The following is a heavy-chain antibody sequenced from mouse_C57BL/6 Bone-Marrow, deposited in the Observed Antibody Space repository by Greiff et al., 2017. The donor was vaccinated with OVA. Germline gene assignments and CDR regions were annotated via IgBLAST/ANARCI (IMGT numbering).Heavy chain of an antibody. CDR1: DYSFTGYY. Sequence: VQLQQSGPELVQPGASVKLSCKASDYSFTGYYMNWVQQSPEKSLEWIGAINPSTGGTTYHQNFKAKATLTVDKSTSTAYMQLKSLTSEDSAVYYCERERLLLAMDDWGQGTSVTVSS. J-gene: IGHJ4*01. D-gene: IGHD2-3*01. V-gene: IGHV1-42*01. CDR2: INPSTGGT. CDR3: ERERLLLAMDD.